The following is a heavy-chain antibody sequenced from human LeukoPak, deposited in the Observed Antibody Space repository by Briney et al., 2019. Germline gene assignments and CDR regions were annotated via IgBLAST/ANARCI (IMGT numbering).Heavy chain of an antibody. J-gene: IGHJ4*02. D-gene: IGHD2-15*01. CDR2: IYHGGTT. Sequence: SETLSLTCSVSTGSISTYYWSWIRQSPGKGLEWTGYIYHGGTTSYNPSLKRRVTISVDSPKNQFFLRLTSLTAADTALYYCARHGGSLDYFDSWGPGPLVIVSS. V-gene: IGHV4-59*08. CDR1: TGSISTYY. CDR3: ARHGGSLDYFDS.